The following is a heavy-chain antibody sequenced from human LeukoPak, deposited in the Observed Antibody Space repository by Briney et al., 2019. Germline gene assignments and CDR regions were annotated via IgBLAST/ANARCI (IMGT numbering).Heavy chain of an antibody. Sequence: GGSLRLSCAASGFTFSSYSMNWVRQAPGKGLEWVSSISSSSSYIYYADSVKGRFTISRDNAKNSLYLQMNSLRAEDTAVYYCAREKLGYCSSTSCSAGGSDYFDYWGQGTLVTVSS. CDR2: ISSSSSYI. CDR3: AREKLGYCSSTSCSAGGSDYFDY. J-gene: IGHJ4*02. CDR1: GFTFSSYS. V-gene: IGHV3-21*01. D-gene: IGHD2-2*01.